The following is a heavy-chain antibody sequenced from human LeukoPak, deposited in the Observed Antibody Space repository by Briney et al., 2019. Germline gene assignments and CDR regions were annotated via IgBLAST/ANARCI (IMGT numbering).Heavy chain of an antibody. J-gene: IGHJ4*02. CDR1: GFTFNSYT. CDR2: TSNDENIK. D-gene: IGHD1-14*01. CDR3: ARDPILGPPDYFDY. V-gene: IGHV3-30-3*01. Sequence: GMSLRLSCAASGFTFNSYTMFWVRQAPGKGLEWVAVTSNDENIKYYADSVKGRFTISRDNSRDTLFLEMSSLRVEDTAVYYCARDPILGPPDYFDYWGRGTLVTVSS.